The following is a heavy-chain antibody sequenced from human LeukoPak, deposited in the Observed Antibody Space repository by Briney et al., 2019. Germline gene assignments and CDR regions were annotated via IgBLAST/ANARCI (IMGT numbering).Heavy chain of an antibody. CDR3: TRLLVAGVRGVTERNWFDP. CDR2: IYPGDSDT. Sequence: TGESLKISCKGSGYSFASYWIGWVRQMPGKGLEWMGIIYPGDSDTRYSPSFQGQVTISADKSISTAYLQWSSLKASDTAMYYCTRLLVAGVRGVTERNWFDPWGQGTLVTVSS. J-gene: IGHJ5*02. V-gene: IGHV5-51*01. D-gene: IGHD3-10*01. CDR1: GYSFASYW.